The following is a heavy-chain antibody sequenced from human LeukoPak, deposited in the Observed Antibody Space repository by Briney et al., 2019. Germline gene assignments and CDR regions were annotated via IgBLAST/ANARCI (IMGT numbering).Heavy chain of an antibody. D-gene: IGHD2-21*02. CDR2: IKQDGSGK. Sequence: GGSLRLSCAASGFTFSSYWMSWVRQAPGKGLEWVANIKQDGSGKYFVDSVKGRFTISRDNAKNSLYLQMNSLRAEDTAVYYCARVFRRVTAIYYFDYWGQGTLVTVSS. V-gene: IGHV3-7*01. CDR1: GFTFSSYW. J-gene: IGHJ4*02. CDR3: ARVFRRVTAIYYFDY.